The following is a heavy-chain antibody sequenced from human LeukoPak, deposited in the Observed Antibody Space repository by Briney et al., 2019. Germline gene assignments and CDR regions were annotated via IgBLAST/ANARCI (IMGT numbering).Heavy chain of an antibody. D-gene: IGHD1-26*01. CDR2: ISYSGST. CDR1: GGSISSYY. V-gene: IGHV4-59*08. J-gene: IGHJ4*02. CDR3: ARHRMGATRDFDY. Sequence: SETLSLTCAVSGGSISSYYWSWIRQPPGKGLEWIGYISYSGSTNYNPSLKSRLTISVDTSKNQFSLKLSSVTAADTAVYYCARHRMGATRDFDYWGQGTLVTVSS.